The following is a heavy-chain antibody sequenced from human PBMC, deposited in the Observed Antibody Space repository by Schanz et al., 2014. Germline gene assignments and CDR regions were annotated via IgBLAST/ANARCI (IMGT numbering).Heavy chain of an antibody. CDR2: IGNGGVTI. J-gene: IGHJ4*02. CDR3: ARIGGSVFDY. D-gene: IGHD3-10*01. Sequence: QVQLVDSGGGLVKPGGSLRLSCTASGFPFSDYFMAWIRQAPGRGLEWVSYIGNGGVTIYYADSVKGRFTISRDNSKNSLYLQMNSLRAEDTAVYYCARIGGSVFDYWGQGTLVTVSS. CDR1: GFPFSDYF. V-gene: IGHV3-11*01.